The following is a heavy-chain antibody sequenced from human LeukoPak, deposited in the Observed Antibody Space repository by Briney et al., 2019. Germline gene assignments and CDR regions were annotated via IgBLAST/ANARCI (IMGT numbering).Heavy chain of an antibody. Sequence: GGSLRLSCVASGFTFSNFWMSWVRQAPGKGLEWVANIKQDGSDTYYVDSVKGRFTISRDNSKNSLYMQMHGLRAEDTAVYYCATDSGSVAYCGQGTLVTVSS. CDR1: GFTFSNFW. CDR2: IKQDGSDT. V-gene: IGHV3-7*02. CDR3: ATDSGSVAY. D-gene: IGHD3-22*01. J-gene: IGHJ4*02.